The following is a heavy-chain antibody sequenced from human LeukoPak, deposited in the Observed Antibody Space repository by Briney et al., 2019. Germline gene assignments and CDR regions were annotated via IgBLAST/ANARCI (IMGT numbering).Heavy chain of an antibody. CDR2: IYPGDSDT. Sequence: GESLRISCKGSGYTFTSYWIGWVRQMPGKGLEWMGIIYPGDSDTRYSPSFQGQITISADKSISTAYLQWSSLKASDTAMYYCARRVTYYYDSSGYYLFDYWGQGTLVTVSS. V-gene: IGHV5-51*01. CDR3: ARRVTYYYDSSGYYLFDY. D-gene: IGHD3-22*01. CDR1: GYTFTSYW. J-gene: IGHJ4*02.